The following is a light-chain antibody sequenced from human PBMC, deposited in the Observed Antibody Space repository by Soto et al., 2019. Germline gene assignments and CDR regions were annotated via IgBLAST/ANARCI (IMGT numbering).Light chain of an antibody. J-gene: IGKJ1*01. CDR3: QHYNSYSEA. Sequence: DIQMTQSPSTLSVSVGDRVTITCGASQTISSWLAWYQQKKGKAPKILIYKASTLKSGVPSRLRGSGYGTEFTITISSMQNDDFETYYCQHYNSYSEAFGQGTKVDIK. CDR1: QTISSW. V-gene: IGKV1-5*03. CDR2: KAS.